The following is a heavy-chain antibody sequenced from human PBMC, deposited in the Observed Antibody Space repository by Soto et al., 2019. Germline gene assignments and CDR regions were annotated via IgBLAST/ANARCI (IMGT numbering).Heavy chain of an antibody. CDR1: GFTFSSYS. Sequence: EVQLVESGGGLVKPGGSLRLSCAASGFTFSSYSMNWVRQAPGKGLEWVSSISSSSSYIYYADSVKGRFTISRDNAKNSLYLQMNSLRAEDTAVYYCARHKDSLQIGWYFDLWGRGTLVTVSS. J-gene: IGHJ2*01. D-gene: IGHD4-4*01. CDR3: ARHKDSLQIGWYFDL. CDR2: ISSSSSYI. V-gene: IGHV3-21*01.